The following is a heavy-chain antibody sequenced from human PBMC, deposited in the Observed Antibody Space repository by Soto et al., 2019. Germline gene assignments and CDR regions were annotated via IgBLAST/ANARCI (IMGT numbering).Heavy chain of an antibody. D-gene: IGHD6-13*01. CDR2: INAGNGNT. CDR3: ASRYSSSWYLKDY. J-gene: IGHJ4*02. Sequence: GASVKVSCKASGYTFASYAMHWGRQAPGQRLEWMGWINAGNGNTKYSQKFQGRVTITRDTSASTAYMELSSLRSEDTAVYYCASRYSSSWYLKDYWGQGTLVTVSS. CDR1: GYTFASYA. V-gene: IGHV1-3*01.